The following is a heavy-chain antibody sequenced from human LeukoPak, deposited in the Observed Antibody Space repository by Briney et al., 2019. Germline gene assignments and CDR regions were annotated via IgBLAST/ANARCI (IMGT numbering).Heavy chain of an antibody. CDR3: ARGPNHLDLTGDSEIFDY. Sequence: LETPFPTRTFSCGSLSSSCYYLSWIPPPPRKGLGWVGGNKHSGSTNYNPSLKSRVTISVDTSKNQFSLKLSSVTAADTAVYYCARGPNHLDLTGDSEIFDYWGQGTLVTVSS. CDR1: CGSLSSSCYY. V-gene: IGHV4-39*07. D-gene: IGHD7-27*01. CDR2: NKHSGST. J-gene: IGHJ4*02.